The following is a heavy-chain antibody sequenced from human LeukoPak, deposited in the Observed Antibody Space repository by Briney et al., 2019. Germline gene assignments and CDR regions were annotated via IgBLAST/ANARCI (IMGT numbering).Heavy chain of an antibody. Sequence: ASVKVSCKASGYTFTNYDINWVRQATGQGLEWMGWMNPKSGYTGFAQKFQGRVTMTRTTSISTAYMELTSLRSEDTAVYYCARTDGDLDYWGQGTLVTVSS. J-gene: IGHJ4*02. V-gene: IGHV1-8*01. CDR2: MNPKSGYT. D-gene: IGHD4-17*01. CDR1: GYTFTNYD. CDR3: ARTDGDLDY.